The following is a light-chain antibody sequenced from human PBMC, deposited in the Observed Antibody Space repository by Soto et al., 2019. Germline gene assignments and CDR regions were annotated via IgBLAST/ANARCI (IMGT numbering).Light chain of an antibody. Sequence: AIQMTQSPSSLSASVGDRVTITCRASQGIRNDLAWYQQKPGKAPNLLIYAASHLQSGVPSRFSGSGSGTDFTLIISSLPPEDFATYYCLQDYSYPLTFGGGTKVEIK. CDR2: AAS. CDR1: QGIRND. J-gene: IGKJ4*01. V-gene: IGKV1-6*01. CDR3: LQDYSYPLT.